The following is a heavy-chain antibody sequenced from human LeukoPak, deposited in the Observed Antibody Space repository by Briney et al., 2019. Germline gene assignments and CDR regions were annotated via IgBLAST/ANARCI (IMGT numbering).Heavy chain of an antibody. CDR1: GGSISSYH. J-gene: IGHJ4*02. CDR3: ARFTYYDILTGYYLYYFDY. Sequence: SETLSLTCTVSGGSISSYHWSWIRQSPGKGLEWIGYIYYSGSTNYNPSLKSRVTISVDTSKNQFSLKLSSVTAADTAVYYCARFTYYDILTGYYLYYFDYWGQGTLVTVSS. D-gene: IGHD3-9*01. V-gene: IGHV4-59*01. CDR2: IYYSGST.